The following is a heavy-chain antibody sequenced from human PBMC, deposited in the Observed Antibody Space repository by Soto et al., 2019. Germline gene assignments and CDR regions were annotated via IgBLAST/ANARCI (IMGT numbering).Heavy chain of an antibody. CDR2: ISYTGST. V-gene: IGHV4-30-4*08. CDR1: DKSISSGGYY. Sequence: PSETLSLTCTVSDKSISSGGYYWTWIRQCPGKGLEWIGYISYTGSTYYNASLKSRVTISVDTSKNQFSLKLSPVTAADTAVYYCARRYGGLLAYPGQGTLVTVSS. J-gene: IGHJ4*02. CDR3: ARRYGGLLAY. D-gene: IGHD4-17*01.